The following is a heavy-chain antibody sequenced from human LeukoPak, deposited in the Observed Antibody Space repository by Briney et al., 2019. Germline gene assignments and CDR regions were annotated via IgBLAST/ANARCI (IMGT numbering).Heavy chain of an antibody. J-gene: IGHJ4*02. CDR3: ARGAYSSGWAYFDH. Sequence: GALRLSCAASGFTFSSYAMSWVRQAPGKGLEWVSAISGSGGSAYYADSVKGRFTISRDNSKNTLYLQMDSLRAEDTAVYYCARGAYSSGWAYFDHWGQGTLVTVSS. V-gene: IGHV3-23*01. D-gene: IGHD6-19*01. CDR1: GFTFSSYA. CDR2: ISGSGGSA.